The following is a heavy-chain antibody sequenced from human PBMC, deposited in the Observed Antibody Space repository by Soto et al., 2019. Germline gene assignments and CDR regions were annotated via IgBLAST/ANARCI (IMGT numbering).Heavy chain of an antibody. CDR1: GDSVSSNSAA. V-gene: IGHV6-1*01. CDR3: ARDKYYDSSGRYYFDY. J-gene: IGHJ4*02. CDR2: TYYRSKWYN. Sequence: PSQTLSLTCAISGDSVSSNSAAWNWIRQSPSRGLEWLGRTYYRSKWYNDYAVSVKSRITINPDTSKNQFSLQLNSVTPEDTAVYYCARDKYYDSSGRYYFDYWGQGTLVTVSS. D-gene: IGHD3-22*01.